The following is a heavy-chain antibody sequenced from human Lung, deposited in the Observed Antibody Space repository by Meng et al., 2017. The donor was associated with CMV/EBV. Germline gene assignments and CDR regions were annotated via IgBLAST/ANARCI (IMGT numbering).Heavy chain of an antibody. V-gene: IGHV4-31*02. CDR3: ARQAPDNYVDT. CDR1: RGPRSSGGYC. D-gene: IGHD1-1*01. CDR2: TYSDGTT. J-gene: IGHJ5*02. Sequence: VSRGPRSSGGYCWSWISQHPEKGLEWIGYTYSDGTTHYNPSLRSRISISVDTSKKQFYLKLDSVTAADTAVYYCARQAPDNYVDTWGQGALVTVSS.